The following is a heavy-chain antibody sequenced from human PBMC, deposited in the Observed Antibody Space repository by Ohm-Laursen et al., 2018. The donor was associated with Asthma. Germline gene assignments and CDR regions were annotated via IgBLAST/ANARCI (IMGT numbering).Heavy chain of an antibody. Sequence: SLRLSCTASGYTFSRYSIHWVRQVPGKGLEWVASISTASTFIYYANSVRGRFTTSRDNAKNSVYLQMNSLRAEDTALYYCARIGAEWELPGREYPLHHWGQGTQVTVSS. CDR3: ARIGAEWELPGREYPLHH. V-gene: IGHV3-21*01. CDR1: GYTFSRYS. CDR2: ISTASTFI. D-gene: IGHD1-26*01. J-gene: IGHJ1*01.